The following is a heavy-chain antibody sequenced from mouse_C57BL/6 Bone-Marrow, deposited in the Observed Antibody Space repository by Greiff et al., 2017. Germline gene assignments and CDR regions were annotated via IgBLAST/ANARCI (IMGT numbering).Heavy chain of an antibody. CDR2: ISSGSSTI. D-gene: IGHD4-1*01. CDR3: ARGLGPFAY. J-gene: IGHJ3*01. V-gene: IGHV5-17*01. CDR1: GFTFSDYG. Sequence: EVQGVESGGGLVKPGGSLKLSCAASGFTFSDYGMHWVRQAPEKGLEWVAYISSGSSTIYYADTVKGRFTISRDNAKTTLFLQMTSLRSEDTAMYYCARGLGPFAYWGQGTLVTVSA.